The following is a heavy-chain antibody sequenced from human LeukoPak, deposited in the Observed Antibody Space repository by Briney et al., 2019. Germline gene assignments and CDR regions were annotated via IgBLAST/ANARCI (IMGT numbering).Heavy chain of an antibody. V-gene: IGHV3-48*03. Sequence: GGSLRLSCAASGFAFSSYEMNWVRQAPGKGLEWVSYISSSGSTIYYADSVKGRFTISRDNSKNTLYLQMNSLRAEDTAVYYCARDSRATMIVRTLDYWGQGTLVTVSS. J-gene: IGHJ4*02. CDR2: ISSSGSTI. D-gene: IGHD3-22*01. CDR3: ARDSRATMIVRTLDY. CDR1: GFAFSSYE.